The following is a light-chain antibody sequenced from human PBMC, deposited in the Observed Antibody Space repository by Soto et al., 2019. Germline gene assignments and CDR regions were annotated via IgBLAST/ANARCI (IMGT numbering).Light chain of an antibody. CDR3: SSYAGSNNFEV. CDR1: SSDVGGYNY. Sequence: QSVLTQPPSASGSPGQSVTISCTGTSSDVGGYNYVSWYQQHPGKAPKLIIYDVTKRPSGVPDRFSGSKSGNTASLTVSGLQAEDEAEYYCSSYAGSNNFEVFGTGTKLTVL. V-gene: IGLV2-8*01. J-gene: IGLJ1*01. CDR2: DVT.